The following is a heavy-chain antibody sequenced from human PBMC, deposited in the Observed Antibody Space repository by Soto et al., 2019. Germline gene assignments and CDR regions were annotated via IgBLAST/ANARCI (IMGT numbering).Heavy chain of an antibody. V-gene: IGHV1-46*01. CDR2: INPSGGST. J-gene: IGHJ4*02. CDR3: ARKSSIRRVYDFWSGYLAY. D-gene: IGHD3-3*01. CDR1: GYTFTSYY. Sequence: ASVKVSCKASGYTFTSYYMHWVRQAPGQGLEWMGIINPSGGSTSYAQKFQGRVTMTRDTSTSTVYMELSSLRSEDTAVYYCARKSSIRRVYDFWSGYLAYWGQGTVVTVSS.